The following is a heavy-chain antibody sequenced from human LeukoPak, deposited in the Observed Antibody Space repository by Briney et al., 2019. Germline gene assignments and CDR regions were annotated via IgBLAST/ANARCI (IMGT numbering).Heavy chain of an antibody. V-gene: IGHV3-66*01. J-gene: IGHJ4*02. CDR3: ARKTSGYGDFDY. CDR2: IYSGGST. Sequence: GGSLRLSCAASGFIVSSNYMSWVRQAPGKGLEWVSVIYSGGSTYYADSVKGRFTISRDNSKNTLYLQMNSLRAEDTAVYYCARKTSGYGDFDYWGQGTLVTVSS. CDR1: GFIVSSNY. D-gene: IGHD3-22*01.